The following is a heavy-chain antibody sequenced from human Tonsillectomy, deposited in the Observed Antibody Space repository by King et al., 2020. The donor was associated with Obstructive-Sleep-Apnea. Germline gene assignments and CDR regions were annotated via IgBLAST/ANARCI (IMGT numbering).Heavy chain of an antibody. CDR3: ARESGDFAGFDY. J-gene: IGHJ4*02. CDR2: MNPNSGNT. V-gene: IGHV1-8*01. CDR1: GYTFTSYD. Sequence: QLVQSGAEVKKPGASVKVSCKASGYTFTSYDINWVRQATGQGLEWMGWMNPNSGNTGYAQKFQGKVTMTRNTSISTAYMGLSSLRSEDTAVYYCARESGDFAGFDYWGQGTLVTVSS. D-gene: IGHD4-17*01.